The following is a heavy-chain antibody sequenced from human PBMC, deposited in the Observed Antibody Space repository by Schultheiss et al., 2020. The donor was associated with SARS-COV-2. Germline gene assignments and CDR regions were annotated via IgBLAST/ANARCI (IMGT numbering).Heavy chain of an antibody. CDR1: DDSINNGSFS. V-gene: IGHV4-39*02. D-gene: IGHD3-9*01. Sequence: SQTLSLTCTISDDSINNGSFSWGWIRQPPGKGLECIGSIYNGETTFYSPSLRSRVTIFEDTSKNQFSLKLSSVTAADTAVYYCARETYYDILTGSPSYDYWGQGTLVTVSS. CDR3: ARETYYDILTGSPSYDY. J-gene: IGHJ4*02. CDR2: IYNGETT.